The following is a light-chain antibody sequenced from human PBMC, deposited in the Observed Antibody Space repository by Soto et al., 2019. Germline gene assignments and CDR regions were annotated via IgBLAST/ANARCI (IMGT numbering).Light chain of an antibody. V-gene: IGKV3D-20*02. Sequence: EIVLTQSPGTLSLSPGEKATLSCRASQCVSSSYLAWYQQKPGQAPRLLIYDASSRATGIPDRFSGGGSGTDFTLTISSLEPEDFALYYCQQRSNWPRITFGQGTRLEIK. CDR1: QCVSSSY. CDR2: DAS. CDR3: QQRSNWPRIT. J-gene: IGKJ5*01.